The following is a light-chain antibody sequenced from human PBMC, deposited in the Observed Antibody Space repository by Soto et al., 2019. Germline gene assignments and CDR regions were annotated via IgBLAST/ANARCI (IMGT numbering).Light chain of an antibody. Sequence: QAVVTQEPSLTVSPGGTVTLTCTSNTGAITSGYYPNWFQQKPGQAPRALIFSTDNRHSWTPARFSGSLLGDKAALTLSSVQAEDEAEYYCLRYYGGSQFGVFGTGTKLTVL. CDR1: TGAITSGYY. V-gene: IGLV7-43*01. J-gene: IGLJ1*01. CDR2: STD. CDR3: LRYYGGSQFGV.